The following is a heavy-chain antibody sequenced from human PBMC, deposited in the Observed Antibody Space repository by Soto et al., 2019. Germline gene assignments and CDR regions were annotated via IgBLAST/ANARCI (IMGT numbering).Heavy chain of an antibody. CDR3: AKAESSGWYYSLDY. CDR2: LSWNSGTI. D-gene: IGHD6-19*01. J-gene: IGHJ4*02. V-gene: IGHV3-9*01. CDR1: GFTFDDYA. Sequence: EVQLVESGGGLVQPGKSLRLSCAASGFTFDDYAMHWVRQVPGKGLEWVPGLSWNSGTIDYADSVKGRFTISRDNAKNSLHLQMNSLKPEDTAFYYCAKAESSGWYYSLDYWGQGTLVTVSS.